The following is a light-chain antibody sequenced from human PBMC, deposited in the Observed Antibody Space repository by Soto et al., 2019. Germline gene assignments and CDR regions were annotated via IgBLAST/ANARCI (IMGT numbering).Light chain of an antibody. CDR3: SSYAGSTVV. V-gene: IGLV2-8*01. CDR1: SSDVGAYNY. CDR2: GVN. J-gene: IGLJ2*01. Sequence: QSALTQPPSASGSPGQSVTISCTGSSSDVGAYNYVSWYQQHPGKAPKLMIYGVNKRPSGVPDRCSGSKSGNTASLTVSGLQAEDEADYYCSSYAGSTVVFGGGTKLTVL.